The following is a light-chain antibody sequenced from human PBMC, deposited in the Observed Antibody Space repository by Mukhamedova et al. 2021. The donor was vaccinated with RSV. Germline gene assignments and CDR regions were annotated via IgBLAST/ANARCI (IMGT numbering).Light chain of an antibody. CDR3: QQSYSTPLT. Sequence: WYQRRVHGGAPKLLIYTASTLQSGVPSRFSGSGSGTDFTLTITGLQAEDFATYYCQQSYSTPLTFGGGTKVDIK. V-gene: IGKV1-39*01. CDR2: TAS. J-gene: IGKJ4*01.